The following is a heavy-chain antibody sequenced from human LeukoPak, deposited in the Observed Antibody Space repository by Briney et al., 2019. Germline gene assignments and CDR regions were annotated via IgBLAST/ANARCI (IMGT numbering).Heavy chain of an antibody. J-gene: IGHJ4*02. CDR3: AQDIAWGAFEH. Sequence: GGPLRLSCAASGFTFRNHGMNWVRQAPGKGLEWVSGISPSGGGTYYADSVKGRFTISRDDSKNTLSLQMNSLRVEDTALYYCAQDIAWGAFEHWGQGTLVTVSS. V-gene: IGHV3-23*01. D-gene: IGHD7-27*01. CDR1: GFTFRNHG. CDR2: ISPSGGGT.